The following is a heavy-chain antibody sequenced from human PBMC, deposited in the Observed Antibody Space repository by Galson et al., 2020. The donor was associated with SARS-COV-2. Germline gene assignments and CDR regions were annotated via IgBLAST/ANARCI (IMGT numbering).Heavy chain of an antibody. CDR1: GYTFTTHY. Sequence: ASVKVSCKSSGYTFTTHYIQWVRQAPGQGLEWMGIINPDGGSASYAPKFQGRVTMTSDTSTNTVFMELSRLTSEDTAVYYCARVGDLYDTSSHPFEYWGQGTLVTVSS. D-gene: IGHD3-22*01. CDR2: INPDGGSA. V-gene: IGHV1-46*01. J-gene: IGHJ4*02. CDR3: ARVGDLYDTSSHPFEY.